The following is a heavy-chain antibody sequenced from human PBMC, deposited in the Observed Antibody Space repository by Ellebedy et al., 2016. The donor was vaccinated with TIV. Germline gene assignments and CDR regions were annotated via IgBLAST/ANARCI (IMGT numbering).Heavy chain of an antibody. CDR2: IKQDGSVK. V-gene: IGHV3-7*01. J-gene: IGHJ6*04. CDR1: GFTFSSYW. Sequence: GESLKISXAASGFTFSSYWMHWVRQAPGKGLEWVANIKQDGSVKKYVDSVKGRFTISRDNGKNSLYLQMNSLRVEGTAVYYCGRAMDVWGKGTTVTVSS. CDR3: GRAMDV.